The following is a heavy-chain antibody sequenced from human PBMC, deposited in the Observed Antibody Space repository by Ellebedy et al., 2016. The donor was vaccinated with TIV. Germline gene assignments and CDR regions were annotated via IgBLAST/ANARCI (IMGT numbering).Heavy chain of an antibody. J-gene: IGHJ3*02. Sequence: PGGSLRLSCTASGFTFSTYAMSWVRQAPGKGLEWVSTISGSGGSTYYADSVKGRFTISRDNSKNMLYLQMKSLRAEDTALYYCAKDRALHPGHSRRWYDVEPAFDIWGQGTMVTVSS. D-gene: IGHD6-13*01. V-gene: IGHV3-23*01. CDR1: GFTFSTYA. CDR2: ISGSGGST. CDR3: AKDRALHPGHSRRWYDVEPAFDI.